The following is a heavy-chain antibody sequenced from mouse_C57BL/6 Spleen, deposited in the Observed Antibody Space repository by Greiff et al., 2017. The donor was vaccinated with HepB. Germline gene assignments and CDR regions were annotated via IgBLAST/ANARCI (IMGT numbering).Heavy chain of an antibody. CDR3: AREVVSAFDV. CDR2: IHPNSGST. V-gene: IGHV1-64*01. Sequence: QVQLQQPGAELVKPGASVKLSCKASGYTFTSYWMHWVKQRPGQGLEWIGMIHPNSGSTNYNEKFKRKATLTVDKSSSTAYMQLSSLTSEDSAVYYCAREVVSAFDVCGTGTTVTVSS. J-gene: IGHJ1*03. D-gene: IGHD6-2*01. CDR1: GYTFTSYW.